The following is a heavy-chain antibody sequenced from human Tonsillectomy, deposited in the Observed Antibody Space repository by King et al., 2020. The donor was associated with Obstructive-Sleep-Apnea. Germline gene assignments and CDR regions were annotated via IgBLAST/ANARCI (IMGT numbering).Heavy chain of an antibody. Sequence: VQLVQSGAEVKKPGASVKVSCKASGYTFISYAMHWVRQAPGQRLEWMGWINAGNGNTKYSQKFQGRVTINRDTSASTAYLELSSLRSEDTAVYYCASAVIGNSAWKGSLDYWGQGTLVTVSS. V-gene: IGHV1-3*01. CDR2: INAGNGNT. D-gene: IGHD6-19*01. CDR1: GYTFISYA. CDR3: ASAVIGNSAWKGSLDY. J-gene: IGHJ4*02.